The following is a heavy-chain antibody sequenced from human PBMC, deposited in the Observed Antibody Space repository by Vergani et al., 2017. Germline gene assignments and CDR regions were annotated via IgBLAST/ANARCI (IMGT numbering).Heavy chain of an antibody. CDR2: ISGSGGST. CDR1: GFTFSSYA. Sequence: EVQLLESGGGLVQPGGSLRLPCAASGFTFSSYAMSWVRQAPGKGLEWVSAISGSGGSTYYADSVKGRFTSSRDNSKNTLYLQMNSLRAEDTAVYYCAKDGEYGPYMDVWGKGTTVTVSS. CDR3: AKDGEYGPYMDV. D-gene: IGHD2/OR15-2a*01. V-gene: IGHV3-23*01. J-gene: IGHJ6*03.